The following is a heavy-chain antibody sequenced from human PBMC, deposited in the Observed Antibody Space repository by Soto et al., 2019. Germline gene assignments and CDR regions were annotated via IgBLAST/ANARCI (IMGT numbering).Heavy chain of an antibody. CDR1: GGSISRHY. Sequence: SETLSLTCTVSGGSISRHYWSWIRQPPGKGLEWIGNIFNSGSTSYNPSLKSRVTISVDRSRTQFSLQLSSVTAADTAVYWCARDPVDGYAFFDYWGQGTLVTVSS. CDR3: ARDPVDGYAFFDY. D-gene: IGHD5-12*01. CDR2: IFNSGST. J-gene: IGHJ4*02. V-gene: IGHV4-59*11.